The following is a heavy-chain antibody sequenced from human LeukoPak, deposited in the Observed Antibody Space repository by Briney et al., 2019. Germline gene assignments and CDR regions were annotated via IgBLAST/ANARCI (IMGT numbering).Heavy chain of an antibody. Sequence: GGSLRLSCAASGFTFSSYGMHWVRQAPGKGLEWVAVIWYDGSNKYYADSVKGRFTISRDNSKNTLYLQMNSLRAEDTAVYYCARDRYDSGSSWYGPLDYWGQGTLVTVSS. D-gene: IGHD6-13*01. V-gene: IGHV3-33*01. CDR2: IWYDGSNK. CDR1: GFTFSSYG. CDR3: ARDRYDSGSSWYGPLDY. J-gene: IGHJ4*02.